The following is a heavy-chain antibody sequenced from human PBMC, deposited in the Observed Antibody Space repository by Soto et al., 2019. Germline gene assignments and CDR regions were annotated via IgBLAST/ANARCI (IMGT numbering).Heavy chain of an antibody. V-gene: IGHV4-59*08. CDR3: ARPGVTTGRYYFDY. CDR1: GGSISSYY. D-gene: IGHD4-4*01. CDR2: IYYSGST. Sequence: QVQLQESGPGLVKPSETLSLTCTVSGGSISSYYWSWIRQPPGKGLEWIGYIYYSGSTNYNPSLKEPVNITVDTSKNPFSLKLSSVTAADTAVYYCARPGVTTGRYYFDYWGQGTLVTVSS. J-gene: IGHJ4*02.